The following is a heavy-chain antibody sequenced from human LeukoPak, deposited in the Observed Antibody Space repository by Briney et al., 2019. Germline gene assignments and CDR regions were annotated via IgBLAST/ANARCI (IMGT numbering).Heavy chain of an antibody. CDR3: AKAGSIRFDY. CDR1: GFTVSSNY. CDR2: IYSGGAT. J-gene: IGHJ4*02. Sequence: GGSLRLSCAASGFTVSSNYMSWVRQAPGKGLEWVSVIYSGGATYYADALKGRFTISRDNSKNTLYLQMSSLRAEDTAVYYCAKAGSIRFDYWGQGTLVTVSS. D-gene: IGHD1-26*01. V-gene: IGHV3-53*01.